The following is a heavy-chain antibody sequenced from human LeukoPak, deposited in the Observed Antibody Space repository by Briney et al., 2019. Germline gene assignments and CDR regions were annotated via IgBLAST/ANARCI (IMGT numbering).Heavy chain of an antibody. V-gene: IGHV4-31*03. Sequence: SETLSLTCTVSGGSISSGGYYWSWIRQHPGKGLEWIGYIYYSGSTYYNPSLKSRVTISVDTSKNQFSLKLSSVTAADTAVYYCARDRYDFWSGYPVWFDPWGQGTLVTVSS. D-gene: IGHD3-3*01. CDR3: ARDRYDFWSGYPVWFDP. J-gene: IGHJ5*02. CDR1: GGSISSGGYY. CDR2: IYYSGST.